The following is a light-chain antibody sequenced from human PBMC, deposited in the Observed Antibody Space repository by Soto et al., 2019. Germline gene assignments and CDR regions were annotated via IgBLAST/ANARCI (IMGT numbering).Light chain of an antibody. V-gene: IGKV1-5*03. CDR3: QHSTTSSGT. J-gene: IGKJ3*01. Sequence: DINMPQLPPTRPASVGDRVTISCRASQSISTWLAWNKQKPGKGPKLLIYWASSLESGVPSWLSASGAGTELTLTISSLQPDDFATYYCQHSTTSSGTFGPGTKVDIK. CDR2: WAS. CDR1: QSISTW.